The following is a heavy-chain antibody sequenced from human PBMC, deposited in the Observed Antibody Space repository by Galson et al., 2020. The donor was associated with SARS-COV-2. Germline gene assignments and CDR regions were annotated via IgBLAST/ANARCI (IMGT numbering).Heavy chain of an antibody. CDR2: IYNSGST. CDR3: ARAVAGIFDY. D-gene: IGHD6-19*01. J-gene: IGHJ4*02. CDR1: GGSISSYY. Sequence: SETLSLTCTVSGGSISSYYWTWIRQPPGKGLEWIGYIYNSGSTNYNPSLKSRVTIPVDTSKNQFSLNLRSVTAADTAVYYCARAVAGIFDYWGQGTLVTVSS. V-gene: IGHV4-59*01.